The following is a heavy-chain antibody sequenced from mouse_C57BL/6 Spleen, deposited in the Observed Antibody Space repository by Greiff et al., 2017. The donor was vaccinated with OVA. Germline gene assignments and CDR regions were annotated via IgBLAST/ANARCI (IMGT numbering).Heavy chain of an antibody. D-gene: IGHD4-1*01. CDR2: INPSNGGT. CDR1: GYTFTSYW. J-gene: IGHJ4*01. CDR3: ARGTNWAYALDS. V-gene: IGHV1-53*01. Sequence: QVQLQQPGTELVKPGASVKLSCKASGYTFTSYWMHWVKQRPGQGLEWIGNINPSNGGTNYNEKFKSKATLTVDNSSSTAYMQLSCLTSYYSAVSSCARGTNWAYALDSCAPGTSFPVSS.